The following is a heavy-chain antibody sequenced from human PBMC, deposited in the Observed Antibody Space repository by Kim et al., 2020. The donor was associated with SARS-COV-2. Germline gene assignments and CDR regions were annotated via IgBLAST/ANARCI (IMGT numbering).Heavy chain of an antibody. D-gene: IGHD4-17*01. CDR2: MNPNSGNT. CDR1: GYTFTSYD. J-gene: IGHJ6*02. CDR3: ARGLGDYPPYYYYYGMDV. Sequence: ASVKVSCKASGYTFTSYDINWVRQATGQGLEWMGWMNPNSGNTGYAQKFQGRVTMTRNTSISTAYMELSSLRSEDTAVYYCARGLGDYPPYYYYYGMDVWGQGTTVTVSS. V-gene: IGHV1-8*01.